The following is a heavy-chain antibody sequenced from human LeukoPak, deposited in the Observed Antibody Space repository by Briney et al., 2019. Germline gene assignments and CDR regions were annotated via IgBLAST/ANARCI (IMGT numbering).Heavy chain of an antibody. J-gene: IGHJ4*02. V-gene: IGHV4-34*01. CDR2: SNHSGST. CDR1: GGSFSGYY. Sequence: PSETLSLTCAVYGGSFSGYYWSWIRQPPGKGLEWIGESNHSGSTNYNPSLKSRVTISVDTSKNQFSLKLSSVTAADTAVYYCARGLPVTNPKDSSSWTQPKDDYWGQGTLVTVSS. D-gene: IGHD6-13*01. CDR3: ARGLPVTNPKDSSSWTQPKDDY.